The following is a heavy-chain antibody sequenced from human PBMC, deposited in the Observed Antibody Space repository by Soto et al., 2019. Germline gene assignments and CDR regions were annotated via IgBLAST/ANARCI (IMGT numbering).Heavy chain of an antibody. V-gene: IGHV3-33*01. Sequence: GGSLRLSCEASGFTFSNYAMHWVRQAPGKGLEWVALIWYDEINKYYADSVKGRFTISRDNSQNTLFLPMNSLRPADTAVYYCASDLSGPLDYWVQGTPVTVSS. CDR3: ASDLSGPLDY. J-gene: IGHJ4*02. CDR2: IWYDEINK. CDR1: GFTFSNYA.